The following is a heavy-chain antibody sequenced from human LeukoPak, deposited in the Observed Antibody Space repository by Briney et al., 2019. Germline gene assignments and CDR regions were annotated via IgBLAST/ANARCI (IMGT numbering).Heavy chain of an antibody. D-gene: IGHD3-9*01. CDR2: FDPEDGET. Sequence: ASVKVSCKVSGYTLTELSMHWVRQAPGEGREGMGGFDPEDGETIYAQKFQGRVTMTEDTSTDTAYMELSSLRSEDTAVYYCATLVNYDILTGYYDNWFDPWGQGTLVTVSS. V-gene: IGHV1-24*01. CDR1: GYTLTELS. J-gene: IGHJ5*02. CDR3: ATLVNYDILTGYYDNWFDP.